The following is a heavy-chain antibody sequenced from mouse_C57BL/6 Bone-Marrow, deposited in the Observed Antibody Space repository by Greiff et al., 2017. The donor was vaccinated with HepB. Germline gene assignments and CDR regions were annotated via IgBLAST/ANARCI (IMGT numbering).Heavy chain of an antibody. Sequence: VHVKQSGPELVKPGASVKIPCKASGYTFTDYNMDWVKQSHGKSLEWIGDINPNNGGTIYNQKFKGKATLTVDKSSSTAYMELRSLTSEDTAVYYCASSYDGYYWFAYWGQGTLVTVSA. CDR3: ASSYDGYYWFAY. V-gene: IGHV1-18*01. D-gene: IGHD2-3*01. J-gene: IGHJ3*01. CDR1: GYTFTDYN. CDR2: INPNNGGT.